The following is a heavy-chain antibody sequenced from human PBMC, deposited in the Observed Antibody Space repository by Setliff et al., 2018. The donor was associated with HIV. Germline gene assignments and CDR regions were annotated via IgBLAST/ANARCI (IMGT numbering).Heavy chain of an antibody. CDR3: ARRGSYYGDFDY. D-gene: IGHD1-26*01. Sequence: SETLSLTCAVYGGSFSEYYWSWVRQPPGKGLEWLGEISHSGTTNYNPSLKSRLTILVDTSKKQFSVKLSSVTAADTAVYYCARRGSYYGDFDYWGQGTLVTVSS. CDR1: GGSFSEYY. J-gene: IGHJ4*02. CDR2: ISHSGTT. V-gene: IGHV4-34*01.